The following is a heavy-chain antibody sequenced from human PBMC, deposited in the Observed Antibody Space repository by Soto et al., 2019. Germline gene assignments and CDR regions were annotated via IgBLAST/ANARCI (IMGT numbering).Heavy chain of an antibody. J-gene: IGHJ3*02. Sequence: SETLSLTCGVYGGSFRNYYWVWVRQPPGKGLEWIGEVNHSGEATYNPSLQSRVRISLDTSNNHFSLKMTSVTAADTAVYFCARGPRVVWVVPTAQRDVFDIWGQGTVVTVSS. CDR1: GGSFRNYY. D-gene: IGHD2-2*01. CDR2: VNHSGEA. CDR3: ARGPRVVWVVPTAQRDVFDI. V-gene: IGHV4-34*01.